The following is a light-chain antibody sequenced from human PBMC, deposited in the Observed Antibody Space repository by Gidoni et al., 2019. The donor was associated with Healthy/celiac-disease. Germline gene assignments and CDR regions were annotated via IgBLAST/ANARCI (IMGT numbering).Light chain of an antibody. Sequence: IQMTQSPSSLSASVGDRVTITCQARQDISNYLNWYQQKPRKSPKLLIYDASNLETGVPSRFSGSGSGTDFTFTISSLQPEDIATYYCQQYDNLPPGTFGPETKVDIK. CDR1: QDISNY. J-gene: IGKJ3*01. CDR3: QQYDNLPPGT. V-gene: IGKV1-33*01. CDR2: DAS.